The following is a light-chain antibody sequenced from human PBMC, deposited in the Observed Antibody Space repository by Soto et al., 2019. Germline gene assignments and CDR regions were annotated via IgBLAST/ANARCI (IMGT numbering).Light chain of an antibody. V-gene: IGKV1-12*01. CDR1: QSVSSS. Sequence: TQSPGTLSLSPGERATLSCRASQSVSSSYLAWYQQKPGKAPKLLIYAASSLQSGVPSRFSGSGSGTDFTLTISNLQPEDFATYYCQQANSFPFTFGPGTEVDI. J-gene: IGKJ3*01. CDR2: AAS. CDR3: QQANSFPFT.